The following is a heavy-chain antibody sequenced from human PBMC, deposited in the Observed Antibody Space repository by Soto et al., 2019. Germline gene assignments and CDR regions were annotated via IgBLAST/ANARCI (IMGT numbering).Heavy chain of an antibody. J-gene: IGHJ6*02. V-gene: IGHV3-7*01. Sequence: AGSLRLSCAPSGFTFSSYWMSWVRQAPGKGLEWVANIKQDGGEKYYVDSVKGRFTISRDNAQNSLYLQMNSLRVEDTAVYYCARQIAAEGINYYGMDVWGQGTTVTVSS. CDR1: GFTFSSYW. CDR2: IKQDGGEK. CDR3: ARQIAAEGINYYGMDV. D-gene: IGHD6-13*01.